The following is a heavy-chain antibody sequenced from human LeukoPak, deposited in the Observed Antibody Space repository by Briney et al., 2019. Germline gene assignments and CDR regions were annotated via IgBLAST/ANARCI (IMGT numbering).Heavy chain of an antibody. V-gene: IGHV4-39*02. Sequence: SETLSLTCTVSGGSITNPTYHWGWVRQPPGKGLGWIGSIYYNGNSYYNLDLKSRLTLSIDTSNNQFSLKLESVTAADTAVYYCTSEYSSSPAYWGQGTLVTVSS. CDR3: TSEYSSSPAY. CDR1: GGSITNPTYH. J-gene: IGHJ4*02. CDR2: IYYNGNS. D-gene: IGHD6-6*01.